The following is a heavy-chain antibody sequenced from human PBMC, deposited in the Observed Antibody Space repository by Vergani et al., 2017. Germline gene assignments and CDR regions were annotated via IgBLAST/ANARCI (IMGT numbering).Heavy chain of an antibody. D-gene: IGHD3-22*01. J-gene: IGHJ4*02. CDR3: TXDLYLSSGYCCDY. Sequence: EVRVVESGGTLVKPGGSLRLSCAASGFHFSPAWMSWVRQVPGKGLEWVGRFEALADGGRITYGAPVKGRFSLSRDDSENSFYLHMNSLKVEDTGIYYCTXDLYLSSGYCCDYWGPGTLVTVSS. CDR1: GFHFSPAW. V-gene: IGHV3-15*02. CDR2: FEALADGGRI.